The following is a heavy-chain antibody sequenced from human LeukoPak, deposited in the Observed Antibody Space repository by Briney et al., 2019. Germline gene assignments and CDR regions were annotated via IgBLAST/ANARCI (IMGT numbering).Heavy chain of an antibody. CDR1: GFTFSSYA. D-gene: IGHD3-22*01. J-gene: IGHJ4*02. Sequence: GGSLRLSCAASGFTFSSYAMSWVRQAPGKGLEWVSAISGSGGSTYYADSVKGRFTISRDNSKNTLYLQMNSLRAEDTAVYYRARGHYFDNTGYSGQHFDYWGQGTLVTVSS. CDR2: ISGSGGST. V-gene: IGHV3-23*01. CDR3: ARGHYFDNTGYSGQHFDY.